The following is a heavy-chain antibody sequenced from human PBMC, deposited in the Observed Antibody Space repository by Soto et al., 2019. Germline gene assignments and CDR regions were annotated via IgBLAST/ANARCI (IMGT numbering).Heavy chain of an antibody. D-gene: IGHD3-22*01. Sequence: EVQLVESGGGLVKPGGSLRLSCAASGFTFSSYSMNWVRQAPGKGLEWVSSISSSSSYIYYADSVKGRFTISRDNAKNSVYLQMSSLRAEDRGVYYCARLTSSDSSGYYCYWGQGTLVTVSS. J-gene: IGHJ4*02. CDR2: ISSSSSYI. V-gene: IGHV3-21*01. CDR1: GFTFSSYS. CDR3: ARLTSSDSSGYYCY.